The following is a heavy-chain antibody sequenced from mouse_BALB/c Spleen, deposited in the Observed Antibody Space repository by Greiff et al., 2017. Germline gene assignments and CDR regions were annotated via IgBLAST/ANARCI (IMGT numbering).Heavy chain of an antibody. Sequence: DVKLVESGGGLVQPGGSRKLSCAASGFTFSSFGMHWVRQAPEKGLEWVAYISSGSSTIYYADTVKGRFTISRDNPKNTLFLQMTSIRSEDTAMDYCARSIDYGSSLFDYWGQGTTLTVSS. V-gene: IGHV5-17*02. CDR3: ARSIDYGSSLFDY. J-gene: IGHJ2*01. CDR2: ISSGSSTI. D-gene: IGHD1-1*01. CDR1: GFTFSSFG.